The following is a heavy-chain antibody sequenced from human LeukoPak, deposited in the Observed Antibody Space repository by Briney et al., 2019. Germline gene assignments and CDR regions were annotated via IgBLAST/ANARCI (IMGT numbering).Heavy chain of an antibody. J-gene: IGHJ4*02. Sequence: SVKGRFTISRDNAKNSLYLQMNSLRAEDTALYYCAKSGNYGDYVDYWGQGTLVTVSS. D-gene: IGHD4-17*01. V-gene: IGHV3-9*01. CDR3: AKSGNYGDYVDY.